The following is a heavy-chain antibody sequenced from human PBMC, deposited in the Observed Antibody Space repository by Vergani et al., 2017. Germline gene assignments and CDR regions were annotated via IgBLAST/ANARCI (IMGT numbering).Heavy chain of an antibody. CDR3: ARRAYYYDSSGNTYYYMDV. J-gene: IGHJ6*03. V-gene: IGHV3-7*01. CDR1: GFTFSSYW. CDR2: IKQDGSEK. Sequence: EVQLVESGGGLVQPGGSLRLSCAASGFTFSSYWMSWVRQAPGKGLEWVANIKQDGSEKYYVDSVKGRFTISRDNAKNSLYLQMNSLRAEDTAVYYCARRAYYYDSSGNTYYYMDVWGKGTTVTVSS. D-gene: IGHD3-22*01.